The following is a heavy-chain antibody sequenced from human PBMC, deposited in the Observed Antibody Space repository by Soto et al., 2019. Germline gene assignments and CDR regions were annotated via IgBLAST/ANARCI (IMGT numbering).Heavy chain of an antibody. CDR1: GGNFSSYA. D-gene: IGHD2-21*02. V-gene: IGHV1-69*01. Sequence: QVQLVQSGAEVKKPGSSVKVSCKASGGNFSSYAISWVRQAPGQGLEWMGGIIPIFGTANYAQKFQGRVTITADESTSTAYMELSSLRSEDTAVYYCAREEAYCGGDCYSEYWGQGTLVTVSS. J-gene: IGHJ4*02. CDR3: AREEAYCGGDCYSEY. CDR2: IIPIFGTA.